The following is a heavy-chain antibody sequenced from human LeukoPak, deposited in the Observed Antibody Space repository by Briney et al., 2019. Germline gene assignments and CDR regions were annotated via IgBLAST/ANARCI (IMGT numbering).Heavy chain of an antibody. CDR1: GGSISSYY. V-gene: IGHV4-4*07. J-gene: IGHJ6*03. CDR3: ARELATTVPLYYYYYMDV. CDR2: IYTSGST. Sequence: PSETLSLTCTVSGGSISSYYWSWIRQPAGKGLEWIGRIYTSGSTNYNPSLKSRVTMSVDTSKNQFSLKLSSVTAADTAVYYCARELATTVPLYYYYYMDVWGKGTTVTISS. D-gene: IGHD1-26*01.